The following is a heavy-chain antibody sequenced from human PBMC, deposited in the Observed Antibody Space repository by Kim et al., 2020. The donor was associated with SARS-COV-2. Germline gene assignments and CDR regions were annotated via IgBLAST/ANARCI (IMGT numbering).Heavy chain of an antibody. CDR2: ISWNSGSI. CDR3: AKGPSGYSYGYFGFDY. CDR1: GFTFDDYA. Sequence: GGSLRLSCAASGFTFDDYAMHWVRQAPGKGLEWVSGISWNSGSIGYADSVKGRFTISRDNAKNSLYLQMNSLRAEDTALYYCAKGPSGYSYGYFGFDYWG. J-gene: IGHJ4*01. V-gene: IGHV3-9*01. D-gene: IGHD5-18*01.